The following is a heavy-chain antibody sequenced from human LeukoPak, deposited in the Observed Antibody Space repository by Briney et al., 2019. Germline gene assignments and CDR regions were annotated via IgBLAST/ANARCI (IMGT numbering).Heavy chain of an antibody. J-gene: IGHJ4*02. Sequence: ASVKVSCKASGYTFTGYYMHWVRQAPGQGLEWMGWINPNSGGTNYAQKFQGRVTMTRDTSISTAYMELSRLRSDDTAVYYCASGGSGSYPLPKPDYWGQGTLVTVSS. CDR1: GYTFTGYY. CDR2: INPNSGGT. CDR3: ASGGSGSYPLPKPDY. D-gene: IGHD3-10*01. V-gene: IGHV1-2*02.